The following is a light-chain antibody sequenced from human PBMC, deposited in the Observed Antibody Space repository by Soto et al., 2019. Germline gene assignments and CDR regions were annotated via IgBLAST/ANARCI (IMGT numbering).Light chain of an antibody. CDR2: EVS. Sequence: QSALTQPASVSGSPGQSITISCTGTSNDVGGYNYVSWYQQHPGKAPKLMIYEVSNRPSGVSNRFSGSKSGNTASLTISGLQAEDEADYYCSSYISSGPHVFGTGTKVTVL. CDR1: SNDVGGYNY. CDR3: SSYISSGPHV. V-gene: IGLV2-14*01. J-gene: IGLJ1*01.